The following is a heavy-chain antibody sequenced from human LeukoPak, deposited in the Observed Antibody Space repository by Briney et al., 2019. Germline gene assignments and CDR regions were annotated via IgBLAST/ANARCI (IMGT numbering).Heavy chain of an antibody. J-gene: IGHJ4*02. D-gene: IGHD3-10*01. V-gene: IGHV3-30*01. CDR1: GFIFSNYA. CDR3: ARDSTYWYDSGSSGPHYFDY. Sequence: GGALRLSCAASGFIFSNYAMHWVRQAPGKGLDWVALISSDGSKTYHADSVKGRFRIYRDNSKITLYLQLNSLRAEYTSVYYCARDSTYWYDSGSSGPHYFDYWGQGTLVTVSS. CDR2: ISSDGSKT.